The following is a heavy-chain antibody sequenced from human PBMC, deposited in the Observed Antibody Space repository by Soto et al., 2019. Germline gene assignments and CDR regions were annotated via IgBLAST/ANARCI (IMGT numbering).Heavy chain of an antibody. Sequence: PGGSLRLSCAASGFTFSSYSMNWVRQAPGKGLEWVSSISSSSSYIYYADSVEGRLTISRDNAKNSLYLQMNSLRAEDTAVYYCAPIVVVINGAAFDIWGQGTMVTVSS. V-gene: IGHV3-21*01. J-gene: IGHJ3*02. CDR1: GFTFSSYS. CDR2: ISSSSSYI. CDR3: APIVVVINGAAFDI. D-gene: IGHD3-22*01.